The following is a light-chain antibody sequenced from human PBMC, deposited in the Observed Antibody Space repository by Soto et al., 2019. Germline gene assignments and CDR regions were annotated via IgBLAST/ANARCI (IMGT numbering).Light chain of an antibody. V-gene: IGKV3-20*01. CDR1: QSVTSNF. CDR3: LQYASSPRT. Sequence: IVLTQSPGTLSLSPGETATLSCRASQSVTSNFLAWYQQKPGQAPRLLISGASNRATDIPDRFSGSGSRTDFTLAINKMEPEDFAVYYCLQYASSPRTFGQGTKVDIK. CDR2: GAS. J-gene: IGKJ1*01.